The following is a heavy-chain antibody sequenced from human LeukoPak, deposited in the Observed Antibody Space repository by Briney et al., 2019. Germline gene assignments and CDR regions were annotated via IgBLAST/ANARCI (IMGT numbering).Heavy chain of an antibody. D-gene: IGHD3-22*01. J-gene: IGHJ4*02. CDR1: GFTFSSYW. V-gene: IGHV3-7*03. Sequence: PGGSLRLSCAASGFTFSSYWMSWVRQAPGKGLEWVANINQDGSEKYYVDSVKGRFTISRDNSKNTLYLQMNSLRAEDTAVYYCARDSLDYDSSGYAYWGQGTLVTVSS. CDR3: ARDSLDYDSSGYAY. CDR2: INQDGSEK.